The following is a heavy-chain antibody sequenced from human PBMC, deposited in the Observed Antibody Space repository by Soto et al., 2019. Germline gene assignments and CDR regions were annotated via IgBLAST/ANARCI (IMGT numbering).Heavy chain of an antibody. CDR3: ARARLRAVYAFDF. J-gene: IGHJ3*01. CDR2: IYYNGNT. Sequence: QVQLQESGPGLVKPSQTLSLTCTLSGVSITSGAYYWTWVRQHPGKGLEWIGYIYYNGNTYFSPSLKRRLTISIDTSKNQFSLKLSSVTAADTAMYYCARARLRAVYAFDFWGQGTMVTVSS. V-gene: IGHV4-31*03. CDR1: GVSITSGAYY. D-gene: IGHD4-17*01.